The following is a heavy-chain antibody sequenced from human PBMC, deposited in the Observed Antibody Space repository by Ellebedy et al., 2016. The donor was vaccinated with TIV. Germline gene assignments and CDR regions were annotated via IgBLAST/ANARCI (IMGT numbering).Heavy chain of an antibody. J-gene: IGHJ4*02. Sequence: ASVKVSXKASRYTFTAYYVHWVRQAPGQGLEWMGIIDPNGVTTRYAQKFQGRITITRDTSTGTFYIDLSSLRSEDTALYYCARDANDAFDHWGQGTLVSVSS. CDR1: RYTFTAYY. CDR3: ARDANDAFDH. V-gene: IGHV1-46*01. D-gene: IGHD1-1*01. CDR2: IDPNGVTT.